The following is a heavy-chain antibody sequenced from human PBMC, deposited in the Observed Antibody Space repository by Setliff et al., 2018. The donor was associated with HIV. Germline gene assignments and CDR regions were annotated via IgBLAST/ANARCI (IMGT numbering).Heavy chain of an antibody. D-gene: IGHD3-10*01. CDR3: ARDREESLWFGDLHYMDV. J-gene: IGHJ6*03. Sequence: GGSLRLSCAASGFTLSSYGMHWVRQAPGKGLEWVAVISYDGSDKYYADSVKGRFTISRDNSKSTLYVQMNSLRAEDTAAYYCARDREESLWFGDLHYMDVWGKGTTVTVSS. CDR2: ISYDGSDK. CDR1: GFTLSSYG. V-gene: IGHV3-30*03.